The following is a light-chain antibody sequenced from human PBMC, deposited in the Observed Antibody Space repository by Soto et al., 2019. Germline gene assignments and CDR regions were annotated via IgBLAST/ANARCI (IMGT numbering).Light chain of an antibody. CDR1: QSISNY. J-gene: IGKJ4*01. CDR2: TAS. V-gene: IGKV1-39*01. Sequence: DIQMTQSPSSLSASVGDRVTITCRASQSISNYLNWYQQKPGKAPKLLIYTASTLQSGVPSRFSGSGSGTDFTLTISSLQPEDFATYYCQQSYSATTFGGGTKVEI. CDR3: QQSYSATT.